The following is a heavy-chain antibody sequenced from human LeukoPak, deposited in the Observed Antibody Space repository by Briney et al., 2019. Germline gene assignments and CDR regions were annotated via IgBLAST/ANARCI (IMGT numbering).Heavy chain of an antibody. CDR2: IYYSGST. CDR3: AREVGARSAFDI. D-gene: IGHD1-26*01. V-gene: IGHV4-59*13. Sequence: PSETLSLTCTVSGGSTSSYYWSWTRQPPGKGLGWIGYIYYSGSTNYNPSLKSRVTISVDTSKNQFSLKLSSVTAADTAVYYCAREVGARSAFDIWGQGTMVTVSS. J-gene: IGHJ3*02. CDR1: GGSTSSYY.